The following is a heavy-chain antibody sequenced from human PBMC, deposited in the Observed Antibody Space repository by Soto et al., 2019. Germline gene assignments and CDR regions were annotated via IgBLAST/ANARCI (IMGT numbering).Heavy chain of an antibody. CDR2: ISSSSSYI. Sequence: GGSLRLSCAASGFTFSSYSMNWVRQAPGKGLEWVSSISSSSSYIYYADSVKGRFTISRDNAKNSLYLQMNSLRAEDTAVYYCASGTDSSSPNLRYNWFDPWGQGTLVTVSS. CDR1: GFTFSSYS. J-gene: IGHJ5*02. D-gene: IGHD6-6*01. CDR3: ASGTDSSSPNLRYNWFDP. V-gene: IGHV3-21*01.